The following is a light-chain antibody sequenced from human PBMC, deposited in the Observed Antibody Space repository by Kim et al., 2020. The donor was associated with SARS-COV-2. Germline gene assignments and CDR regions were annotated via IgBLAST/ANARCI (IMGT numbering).Light chain of an antibody. CDR3: AACDDSLNGYV. V-gene: IGLV1-36*01. CDR2: YDD. CDR1: RSNIGNNA. J-gene: IGLJ1*01. Sequence: RQRVTISCSGSRSNIGNNAVNWYQQLPGKAPKLLIYYDDLLPSGVSDRFSGSKSGTSASLAISGLQSEDEADYYCAACDDSLNGYVFGTGTKVTVL.